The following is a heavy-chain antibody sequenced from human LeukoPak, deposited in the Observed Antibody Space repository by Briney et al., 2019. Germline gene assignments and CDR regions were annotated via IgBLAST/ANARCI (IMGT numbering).Heavy chain of an antibody. CDR1: GGTFSSYA. Sequence: GASVKVSCKASGGTFSSYAISWVRQAPGQGLEWMGGIIPIFGTANYAQKFQGRVTITADESTSTAYMELSSLRSEDTAVYYCARDIRGIAVAGTLISWGQGTMVTVSS. CDR3: ARDIRGIAVAGTLIS. J-gene: IGHJ3*01. D-gene: IGHD6-19*01. V-gene: IGHV1-69*13. CDR2: IIPIFGTA.